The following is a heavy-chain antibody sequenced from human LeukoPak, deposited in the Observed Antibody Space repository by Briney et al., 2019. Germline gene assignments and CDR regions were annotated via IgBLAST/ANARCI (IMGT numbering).Heavy chain of an antibody. CDR2: IYTTGTT. Sequence: PSETLSLTCSVSGGSIHSYYWGWVRQPAGEGLEWIGRIYTTGTTNYSPSLKSRLTMSLHTSKNQFALKLRSVTAAETAVYYCGRQGYTASYYFVDYWSQGALVTVSS. CDR3: GRQGYTASYYFVDY. CDR1: GGSIHSYY. V-gene: IGHV4-4*07. D-gene: IGHD1-26*01. J-gene: IGHJ4*02.